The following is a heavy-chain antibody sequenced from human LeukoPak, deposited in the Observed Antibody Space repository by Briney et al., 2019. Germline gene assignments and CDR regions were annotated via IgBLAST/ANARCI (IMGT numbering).Heavy chain of an antibody. CDR1: GGSISSGGYY. Sequence: SQTLSLTCTVSGGSISSGGYYWSWIRQHPGKGLEWIGSIYYTGSTDYNPSLKSRVTISVDTSKNQFSLKLSSVTAADTAVYYCARDRAGERRGWYYFQFWGQGTLLTVSS. V-gene: IGHV4-31*03. D-gene: IGHD6-19*01. J-gene: IGHJ4*02. CDR2: IYYTGST. CDR3: ARDRAGERRGWYYFQF.